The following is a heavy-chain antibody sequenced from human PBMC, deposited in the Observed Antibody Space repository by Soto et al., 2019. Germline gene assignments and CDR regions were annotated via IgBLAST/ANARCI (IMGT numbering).Heavy chain of an antibody. D-gene: IGHD3-3*01. V-gene: IGHV5-51*01. CDR1: GYSFTSYW. Sequence: GESRKIACKGSGYSFTSYWIGWVRKMPGKGLEWMGIIYPGDSDTRYSPSFQGQVTISADKSISTAYLQWSSLKASDTAMYYCARSYYDFWSGYNYYYYGMDVWGQGTTVTVSS. CDR3: ARSYYDFWSGYNYYYYGMDV. J-gene: IGHJ6*02. CDR2: IYPGDSDT.